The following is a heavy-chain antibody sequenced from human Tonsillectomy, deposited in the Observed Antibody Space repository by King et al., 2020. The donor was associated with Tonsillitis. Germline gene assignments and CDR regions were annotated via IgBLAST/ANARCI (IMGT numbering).Heavy chain of an antibody. D-gene: IGHD4-17*01. CDR2: INHSGST. J-gene: IGHJ4*02. Sequence: VQLQQWGAGLLKPSETLSLTCAVYGGSFSGYYWSWIRQPPGKGLEWIGEINHSGSTNYNPSLKSRVNISVDTSKNQFSLKLSSVTAADTAVYYCARGSAVTRTLDYWGPGTLVTVSS. CDR3: ARGSAVTRTLDY. CDR1: GGSFSGYY. V-gene: IGHV4-34*01.